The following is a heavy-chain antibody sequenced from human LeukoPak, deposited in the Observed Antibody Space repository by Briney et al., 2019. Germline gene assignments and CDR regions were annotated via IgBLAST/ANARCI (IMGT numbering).Heavy chain of an antibody. CDR3: ARDPRRDDY. V-gene: IGHV3-21*01. J-gene: IGHJ4*02. CDR2: SSSSSSYR. CDR1: GVTFSSDS. Sequence: GRSLRLSCAASGVTFSSDSMNWGRQAPGKGLGWVSSSSSSSSYRYYANSVKGRFTISRDNAKNSLYLQMNSVRDEDTAVYYCARDPRRDDYWGQGTLVTVSS.